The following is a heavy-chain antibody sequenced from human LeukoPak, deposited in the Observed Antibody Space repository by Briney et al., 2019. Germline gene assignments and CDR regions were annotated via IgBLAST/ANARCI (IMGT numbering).Heavy chain of an antibody. CDR1: GFTFNNYA. V-gene: IGHV3-23*01. Sequence: PGGSPRLSCAASGFTFNNYAMNWVRQAPGQGLEWVSVISGSGGTTYYADSVKGRFTISRDSSKNTLYLQMNSLRAEDTAVYYCAKVSGGGLYYDGMDVWGQGTTVTVSS. J-gene: IGHJ6*02. D-gene: IGHD1-14*01. CDR3: AKVSGGGLYYDGMDV. CDR2: ISGSGGTT.